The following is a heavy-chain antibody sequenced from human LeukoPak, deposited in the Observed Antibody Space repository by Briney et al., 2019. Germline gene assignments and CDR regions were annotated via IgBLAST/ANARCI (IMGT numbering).Heavy chain of an antibody. CDR1: GFTFSSYA. CDR3: AKLAVGATNPDGYFGY. D-gene: IGHD1-26*01. J-gene: IGHJ4*02. CDR2: ISGSGGST. Sequence: GGSLRLSCAASGFTFSSYAMSWVRQAPGKGLEWVSAISGSGGSTYYADSVKGRFTISRDNSKNTLYLQMNSLRAEDTAVYYCAKLAVGATNPDGYFGYWGQGTLVTVSS. V-gene: IGHV3-23*01.